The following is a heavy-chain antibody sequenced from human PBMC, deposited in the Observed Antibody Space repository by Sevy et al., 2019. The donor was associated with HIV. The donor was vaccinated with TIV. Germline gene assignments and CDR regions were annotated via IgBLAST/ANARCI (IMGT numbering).Heavy chain of an antibody. CDR1: GLTFRSYG. D-gene: IGHD3-10*01. Sequence: GGSLRLSCAASGLTFRSYGMHWVRQAPGKGLEWVALIRYDGSTKYYADSVKGRFTISRDNSKNTLYLQMNSLRGDDTSLYYCAKGLGMVQGALLSDDIWGQGTMVTVSS. V-gene: IGHV3-30*02. CDR3: AKGLGMVQGALLSDDI. J-gene: IGHJ3*02. CDR2: IRYDGSTK.